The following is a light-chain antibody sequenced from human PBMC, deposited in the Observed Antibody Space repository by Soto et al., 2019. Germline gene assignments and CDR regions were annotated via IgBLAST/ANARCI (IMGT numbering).Light chain of an antibody. CDR2: EVN. V-gene: IGLV2-14*01. CDR3: SSYTSSNSYIL. J-gene: IGLJ2*01. Sequence: QSVLTQPASVSGSPGQSITISCTGTSSDVGGYNYVSWYQQHPGKAPKLMIYEVNNRPSGVSSRFSGSKSGNTASLTISGLQAEDEAEYYCSSYTSSNSYILFGGGTKLTVL. CDR1: SSDVGGYNY.